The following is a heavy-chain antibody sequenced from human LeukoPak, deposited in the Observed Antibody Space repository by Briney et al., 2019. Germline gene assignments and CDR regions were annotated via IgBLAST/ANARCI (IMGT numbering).Heavy chain of an antibody. V-gene: IGHV3-23*01. CDR1: GFTFSSYA. D-gene: IGHD3-9*01. J-gene: IGHJ4*02. CDR3: AKDTDYDILTGYSAFEY. CDR2: ISGSGGST. Sequence: GGSLRLSCAASGFTFSSYAMSWVRQAPGKGLEWVSAISGSGGSTYYADSVKGRFTISRDNSKNTLYLQMSSLRAEDTAVYYCAKDTDYDILTGYSAFEYWGQGTLVTVSS.